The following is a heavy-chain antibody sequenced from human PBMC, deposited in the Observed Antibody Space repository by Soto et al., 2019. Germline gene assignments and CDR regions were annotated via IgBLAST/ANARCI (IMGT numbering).Heavy chain of an antibody. V-gene: IGHV3-30*18. J-gene: IGHJ4*02. Sequence: QVQLVESGGGVVQPGRSLRLSCAASGFTFSSYGMHWVRQAPGKGLEWVAVISYDGSNKYYADSVKGRFTISRDNSKNTLYLQMNSLRAEDTAVYYCAKDLSGDGYPGNYWRQGTLVTVSS. CDR2: ISYDGSNK. CDR1: GFTFSSYG. D-gene: IGHD5-12*01. CDR3: AKDLSGDGYPGNY.